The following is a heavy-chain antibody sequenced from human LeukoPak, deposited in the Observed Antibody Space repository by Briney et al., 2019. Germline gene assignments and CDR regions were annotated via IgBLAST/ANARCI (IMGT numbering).Heavy chain of an antibody. D-gene: IGHD3-22*01. Sequence: PGGSLRLSCAASGFTFDDYAMHWVRQIPGKGLEWVVGISWNSFTIGYADSVKGRFTISGDNTKNSLYLQMNSLRTEDTALYYCAKGHDTSGYYLRDAFDMWGQGTMVTVSS. CDR2: ISWNSFTI. CDR1: GFTFDDYA. CDR3: AKGHDTSGYYLRDAFDM. V-gene: IGHV3-9*01. J-gene: IGHJ3*02.